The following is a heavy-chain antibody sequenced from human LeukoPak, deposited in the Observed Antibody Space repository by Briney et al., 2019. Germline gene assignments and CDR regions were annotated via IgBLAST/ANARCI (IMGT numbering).Heavy chain of an antibody. Sequence: ASVKVSRKASGYTFTSYDINWVRQATGQGLEWVGWMSPNSGNTGSAQKFQGRVTMTRNTSISTAYMELSSLRSEDTAVYYCASFQKQVWGQGTLVTVSS. CDR1: GYTFTSYD. CDR3: ASFQKQV. V-gene: IGHV1-8*01. J-gene: IGHJ4*02. CDR2: MSPNSGNT.